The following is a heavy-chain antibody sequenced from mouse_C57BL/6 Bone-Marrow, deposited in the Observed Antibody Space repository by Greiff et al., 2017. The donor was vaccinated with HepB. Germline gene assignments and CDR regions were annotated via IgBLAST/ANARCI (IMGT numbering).Heavy chain of an antibody. Sequence: DVMLVESGPGMVKPSQSLSLTCTVTGYSITSGYDWHWIRHFPGNKLEWMCYISYSGSTNYNPSLKSRISITHDTSKNHFFLKLNSVTTEDTATYYCARVYDGYSNFDVWGTGTTVTVSS. CDR3: ARVYDGYSNFDV. D-gene: IGHD2-3*01. CDR1: GYSITSGYD. CDR2: ISYSGST. V-gene: IGHV3-1*01. J-gene: IGHJ1*03.